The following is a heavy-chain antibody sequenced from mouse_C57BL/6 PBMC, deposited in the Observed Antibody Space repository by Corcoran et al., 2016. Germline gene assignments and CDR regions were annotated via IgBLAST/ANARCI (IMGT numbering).Heavy chain of an antibody. CDR3: ARETGTNY. J-gene: IGHJ2*01. CDR1: GYTFTTYG. CDR2: INTYSGVP. D-gene: IGHD4-1*01. Sequence: QIQLVQSGPELKKPGETVKISCKASGYTFTTYGMSWVKQAPGKGLKWMGWINTYSGVPTYADDFKGRFAFSLETSASTAYLQINNLKNEDTATYFCARETGTNYWGQGTTLTVSS. V-gene: IGHV9-3*01.